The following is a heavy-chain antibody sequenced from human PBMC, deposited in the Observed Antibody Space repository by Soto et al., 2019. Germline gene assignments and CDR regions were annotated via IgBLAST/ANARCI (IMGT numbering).Heavy chain of an antibody. CDR3: ATSTVDTATYYYYGMDV. CDR1: GYSFTSYW. D-gene: IGHD5-18*01. CDR2: IYPCDSDT. Sequence: GESLKISCKGSGYSFTSYWIGWVRQMPGKGLEWMGIIYPCDSDTRYSPSFQGQVTISADKSISTAYLQWSSLKASDTAMYYCATSTVDTATYYYYGMDVWGQGTTFTVSS. J-gene: IGHJ6*02. V-gene: IGHV5-51*01.